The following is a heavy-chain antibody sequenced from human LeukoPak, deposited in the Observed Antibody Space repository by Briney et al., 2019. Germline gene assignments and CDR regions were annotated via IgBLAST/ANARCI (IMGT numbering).Heavy chain of an antibody. CDR3: AREITIFDGFDP. J-gene: IGHJ5*02. V-gene: IGHV2-70*11. CDR1: GFSLSTCGMC. D-gene: IGHD3-9*01. Sequence: SGPALVKPTQTLTLTCTFSGFSLSTCGMCVSWIRQPPGKALEWLARIDWDDDKYYSTSLKPRLTISKDISKNQVVLTMTNMDPVDTATYYCAREITIFDGFDPWGQGTLVTVSS. CDR2: IDWDDDK.